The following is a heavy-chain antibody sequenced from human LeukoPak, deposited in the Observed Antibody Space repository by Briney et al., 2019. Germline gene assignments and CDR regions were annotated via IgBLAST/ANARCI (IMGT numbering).Heavy chain of an antibody. CDR2: IRYDETKT. V-gene: IGHV3-30*02. D-gene: IGHD3-22*01. J-gene: IGHJ4*02. CDR3: ARDRPNYYGANGHYYRRDGDY. Sequence: GGSLRLSCAASGFTFSSYGMHWVRQAPAKGLEWLAFIRYDETKTFYGDSVKGRFTISRDNSKNTLYLQMNSLRAEDTAVYYCARDRPNYYGANGHYYRRDGDYWGQGTLVTVSS. CDR1: GFTFSSYG.